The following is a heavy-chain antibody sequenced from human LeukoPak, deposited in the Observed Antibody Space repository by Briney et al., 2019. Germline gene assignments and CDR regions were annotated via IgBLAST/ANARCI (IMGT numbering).Heavy chain of an antibody. V-gene: IGHV4-59*01. Sequence: PSETLSLTCTVSGGSISNYYWSRIRQPPGKGLEWIGYIYDSGSTNYNPSLRSRVTISVDTSKNQFSLKMDSVTAADTAVYYCARRFDYWGQGTLVTVSS. CDR2: IYDSGST. CDR1: GGSISNYY. CDR3: ARRFDY. J-gene: IGHJ4*02.